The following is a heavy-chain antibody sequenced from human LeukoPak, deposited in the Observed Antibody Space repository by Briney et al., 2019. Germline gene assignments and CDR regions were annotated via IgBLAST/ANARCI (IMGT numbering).Heavy chain of an antibody. CDR2: IDGGGSST. V-gene: IGHV3-74*01. CDR1: GFTFSYHW. D-gene: IGHD3-22*01. J-gene: IGHJ4*01. Sequence: GGSLRLSCTASGFTFSYHWMHWVRQVPGKGLVWISRIDGGGSSTSYADSVKGRFSISRDNSKSTLYLQMSSLRAEDTAVYHCARGPGSSGGAYVGDYWGHGTLVTVSS. CDR3: ARGPGSSGGAYVGDY.